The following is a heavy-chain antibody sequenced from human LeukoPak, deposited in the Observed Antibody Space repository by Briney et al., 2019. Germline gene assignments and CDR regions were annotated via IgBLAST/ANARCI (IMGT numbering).Heavy chain of an antibody. CDR3: ARDQGYSRLMLTNWFDP. D-gene: IGHD6-13*01. J-gene: IGHJ5*02. CDR1: GGTFSSYA. V-gene: IGHV1-69*05. Sequence: ASVKVSCKASGGTFSSYAISWVRQAPGQGLEWMGGIIPIFGTANYAQKFQGRVTITTDESTSTAYMELSSLRSEDTAVYYCARDQGYSRLMLTNWFDPWGQGTLVTVSS. CDR2: IIPIFGTA.